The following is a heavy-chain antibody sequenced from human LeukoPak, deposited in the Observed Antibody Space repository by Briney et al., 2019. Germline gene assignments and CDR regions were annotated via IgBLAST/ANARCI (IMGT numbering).Heavy chain of an antibody. CDR2: INAGNGNT. CDR3: ARGRWDYPVTTLSYFDS. CDR1: GYTFISYT. D-gene: IGHD4-11*01. Sequence: ASVKVSCKASGYTFISYTLHWVRQAPGQRLEWMGWINAGNGNTKYSQKFQGRVTFTRDTSASTAYMELSSLRSEDTAMYYCARGRWDYPVTTLSYFDSWGQGTLVTVSS. V-gene: IGHV1-3*01. J-gene: IGHJ4*02.